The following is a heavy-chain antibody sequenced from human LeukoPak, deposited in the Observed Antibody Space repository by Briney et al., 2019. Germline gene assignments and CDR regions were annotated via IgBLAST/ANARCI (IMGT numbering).Heavy chain of an antibody. Sequence: GGSLRLSCSASGLGRSFKETWMSWVRRAPGKGLEWVSVIYSGGSTYYADSVKGRFTISRDNSKNTLYLQMNSLRAEDTAVYYCARGEVAANRFDYWGQGTLVTVSS. CDR2: IYSGGST. CDR1: GLGRSFKETW. CDR3: ARGEVAANRFDY. V-gene: IGHV3-66*01. J-gene: IGHJ4*02. D-gene: IGHD2-15*01.